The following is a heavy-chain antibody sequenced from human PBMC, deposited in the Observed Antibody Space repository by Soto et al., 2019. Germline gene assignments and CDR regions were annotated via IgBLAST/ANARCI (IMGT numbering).Heavy chain of an antibody. D-gene: IGHD4-17*01. CDR2: IIPIFGTA. CDR1: GGTFSNYA. Sequence: GASVKVSCKASGGTFSNYAISWVRQAPGQGLEWMGGIIPIFGTANYAQKFQGRVTITADESTSTAYMELSSLRSEDTAVYYCAREQGDYGDYASADYGMDVWGQGTTVTVSS. CDR3: AREQGDYGDYASADYGMDV. V-gene: IGHV1-69*13. J-gene: IGHJ6*02.